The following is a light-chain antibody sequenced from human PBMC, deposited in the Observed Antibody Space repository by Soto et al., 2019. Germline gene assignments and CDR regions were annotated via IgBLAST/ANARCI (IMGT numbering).Light chain of an antibody. J-gene: IGKJ1*01. CDR2: DAS. Sequence: DIPNSQAPSTLSASIGVRITITCRASQSISSWLAWYQQKPGKAPKLLIYDASSLESGVPSRFSGSGSGTEFTLTISSLQPDDFATYYCQQYNSYSWTFGQGTKVDI. V-gene: IGKV1-5*01. CDR3: QQYNSYSWT. CDR1: QSISSW.